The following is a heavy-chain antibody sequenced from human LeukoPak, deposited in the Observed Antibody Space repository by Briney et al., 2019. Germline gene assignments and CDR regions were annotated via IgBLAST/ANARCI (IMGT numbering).Heavy chain of an antibody. CDR1: GGSFSGYY. V-gene: IGHV4-34*01. Sequence: PSETLSLTCAVYGGSFSGYYWSWIRQPPGKGLEWIGSIYYSGSTYYNPSLKSRVTISVDTSKNQFSLKLSSVTAADTAVYYCARVGEVTGTTPLWFDPWGQGTLVTVSS. CDR2: IYYSGST. D-gene: IGHD1-7*01. J-gene: IGHJ5*02. CDR3: ARVGEVTGTTPLWFDP.